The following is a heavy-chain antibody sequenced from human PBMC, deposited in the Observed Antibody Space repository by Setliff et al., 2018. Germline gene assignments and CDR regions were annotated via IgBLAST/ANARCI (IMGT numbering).Heavy chain of an antibody. Sequence: ASVKVSCKASGFTSTNYAIHWVRQAPGQRPECMGWIHAGNGDTKYSQKFQGRVTITRDTSASTVYMELSSLRSEDTAVYYCARVLFHCSSTSCYLDAFDIWGQGTMVTVSS. J-gene: IGHJ3*02. V-gene: IGHV1-3*01. CDR2: IHAGNGDT. D-gene: IGHD2-2*01. CDR1: GFTSTNYA. CDR3: ARVLFHCSSTSCYLDAFDI.